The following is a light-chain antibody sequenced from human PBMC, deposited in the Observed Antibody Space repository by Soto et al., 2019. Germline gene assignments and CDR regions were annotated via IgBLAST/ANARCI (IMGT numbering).Light chain of an antibody. CDR1: QSVSSN. V-gene: IGKV3-15*01. J-gene: IGKJ1*01. CDR2: GAS. Sequence: EIVMTQSPATLSVSPGERATLSCRASQSVSSNLAWYQQKPGQAPRLLIYGASTRATGIPARFSGSGSGTVFTLTIRSLQSEDFAVYYCHQYNNWPPPWTFGQGTKVEIK. CDR3: HQYNNWPPPWT.